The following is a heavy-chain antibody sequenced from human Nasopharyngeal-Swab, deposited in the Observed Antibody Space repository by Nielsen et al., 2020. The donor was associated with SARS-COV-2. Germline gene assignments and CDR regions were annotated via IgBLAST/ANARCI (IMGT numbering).Heavy chain of an antibody. J-gene: IGHJ6*02. D-gene: IGHD6-19*01. Sequence: GSLRLSCAVYGGSFSGYYWSWIRQPPGKGLEWIGEINHSGSTNYNPSLKSRVTISVDTSKNQFSLKLSSVTAADTAVYYCARGDLIALAGYYYYYGMDVWGQGTTVTVSS. CDR3: ARGDLIALAGYYYYYGMDV. CDR2: INHSGST. V-gene: IGHV4-34*01. CDR1: GGSFSGYY.